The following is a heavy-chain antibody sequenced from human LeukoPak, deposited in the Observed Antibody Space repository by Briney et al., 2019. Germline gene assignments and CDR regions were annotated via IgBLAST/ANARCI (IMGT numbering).Heavy chain of an antibody. CDR3: ARHYDSSGYWYYFDY. CDR2: IYYSGST. V-gene: IGHV4-59*08. CDR1: GGSIRGYY. J-gene: IGHJ4*02. Sequence: ASETLSLTCTVSGGSIRGYYWSWIRQPPGKGLEWIGYIYYSGSTNYNPSPKSRVTISVDTSKNQFSLKLNSVTAADTAVYYCARHYDSSGYWYYFDYWGQGTLVTVSS. D-gene: IGHD3-22*01.